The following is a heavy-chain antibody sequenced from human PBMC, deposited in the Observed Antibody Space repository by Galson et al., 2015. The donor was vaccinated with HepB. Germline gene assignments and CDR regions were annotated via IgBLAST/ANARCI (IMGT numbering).Heavy chain of an antibody. D-gene: IGHD2-15*01. CDR3: AKEGGYCSGGSCYDEYYFDY. J-gene: IGHJ4*02. CDR1: GFTFSSYA. Sequence: SLRLSCAASGFTFSSYAMSWVRQAPGKGLEWVSAISGSGGSTYYADSVKGRFIISRDNSKNTLYLQMNSLRAEDTAVYYCAKEGGYCSGGSCYDEYYFDYWGQGTLVTVSS. V-gene: IGHV3-23*01. CDR2: ISGSGGST.